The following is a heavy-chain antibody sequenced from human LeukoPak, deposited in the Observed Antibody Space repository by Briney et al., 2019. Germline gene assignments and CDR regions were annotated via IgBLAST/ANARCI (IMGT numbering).Heavy chain of an antibody. J-gene: IGHJ6*03. D-gene: IGHD3-22*01. CDR1: GGSISSGGYY. CDR2: IYYSGST. V-gene: IGHV4-31*03. CDR3: ARRTSDSSGFEYYYYDIDV. Sequence: SQTLSLTCTVSGGSISSGGYYWSWIRQHPGKGLEWIGYIYYSGSTYYNPSLKSRVTISVDTSKNQFSLKLSSVTAADTAVYDCARRTSDSSGFEYYYYDIDVWGKGSTVTVCS.